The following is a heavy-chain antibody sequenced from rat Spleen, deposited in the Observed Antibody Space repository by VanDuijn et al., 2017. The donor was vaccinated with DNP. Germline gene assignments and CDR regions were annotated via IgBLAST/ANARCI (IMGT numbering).Heavy chain of an antibody. Sequence: EVQLVESGGGIVQPGRSLNLSCAASGFTFSDYYMAWVRQAPTRGLEWVRSINYDGARTYYRDSVKGRFTISRDNTKSTLYLQMNSLRSEDMATYYCARWGGDYFDYWGQGVMVTVSS. CDR1: GFTFSDYY. J-gene: IGHJ2*01. CDR3: ARWGGDYFDY. CDR2: INYDGART. V-gene: IGHV5-22*01.